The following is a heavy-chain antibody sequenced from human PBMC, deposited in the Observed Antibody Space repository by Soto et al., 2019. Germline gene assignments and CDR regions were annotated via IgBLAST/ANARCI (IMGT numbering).Heavy chain of an antibody. V-gene: IGHV1-24*01. D-gene: IGHD2-2*02. J-gene: IGHJ4*02. CDR3: ARGPDMAVVVPAAITDYSNYAYFDY. CDR2: FDPEDGDT. CDR1: GYTLTELS. Sequence: GASVKVSCKVSGYTLTELSMHWVRQAPGKGLEWMGGFDPEDGDTIYAQKFQGRVTMTEDTSISTAYMELSRLRSDDTAVYYCARGPDMAVVVPAAITDYSNYAYFDYWGQGTLVTVSS.